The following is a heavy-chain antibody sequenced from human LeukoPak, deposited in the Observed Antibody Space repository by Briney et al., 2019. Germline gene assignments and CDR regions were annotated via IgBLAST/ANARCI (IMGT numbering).Heavy chain of an antibody. Sequence: SETPSLTCTVSGGSISSYYWSWIRQPAGKGLEWIGRIYTSGSTNYNPSLKSRVTMSVDTSKNQFSLKLSSVTAADTAVYYCARDPSIVWFGDLGMDVWGQGTTVTVSS. CDR1: GGSISSYY. V-gene: IGHV4-4*07. CDR2: IYTSGST. J-gene: IGHJ6*02. D-gene: IGHD3-10*01. CDR3: ARDPSIVWFGDLGMDV.